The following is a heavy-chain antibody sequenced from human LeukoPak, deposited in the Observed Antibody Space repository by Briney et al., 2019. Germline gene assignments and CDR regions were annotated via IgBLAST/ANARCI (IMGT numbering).Heavy chain of an antibody. J-gene: IGHJ4*02. D-gene: IGHD2/OR15-2a*01. V-gene: IGHV1-2*02. Sequence: GASVKVSCKASGYTFTGYYMHWVRQAPGQGLEWMGWINPNSGGTNYARKFQGRVTMTRDTSISTAYMELSRLRSDDTAVYYCASAGPLTFTDYWGQGTLVTVSS. CDR2: INPNSGGT. CDR3: ASAGPLTFTDY. CDR1: GYTFTGYY.